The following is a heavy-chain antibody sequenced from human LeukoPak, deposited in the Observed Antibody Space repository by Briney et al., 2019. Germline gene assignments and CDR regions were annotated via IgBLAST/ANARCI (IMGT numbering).Heavy chain of an antibody. CDR2: IRSKDYGGTI. CDR3: TRDAAYVR. CDR1: GFTFGDYA. J-gene: IGHJ4*02. Sequence: GGSMRLSCTTSGFTFGDYAMNWVRQAPGKGLEWVSSIRSKDYGGTIDYAASVKGRFTISRDDSKGVAYLQMNSLKTEDTAVYHCTRDAAYVRWGEGTLVTVSS. D-gene: IGHD3-10*02. V-gene: IGHV3-49*04.